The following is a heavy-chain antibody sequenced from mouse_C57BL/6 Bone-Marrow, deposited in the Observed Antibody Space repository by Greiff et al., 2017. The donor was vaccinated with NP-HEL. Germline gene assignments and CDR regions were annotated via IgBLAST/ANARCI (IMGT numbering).Heavy chain of an antibody. CDR3: ASTYDYDVAWFAY. Sequence: EVQLVESGGDLVKPGGSLKLSCAASGFTFSSYGMSWVRQTPDKRLEWVATISSGGSYTYYPDSLTGRFTISRDNAKNTLYLQMSSLKSEDTAMYYCASTYDYDVAWFAYWGQGTLVTVSA. CDR1: GFTFSSYG. J-gene: IGHJ3*01. D-gene: IGHD2-4*01. CDR2: ISSGGSYT. V-gene: IGHV5-6*01.